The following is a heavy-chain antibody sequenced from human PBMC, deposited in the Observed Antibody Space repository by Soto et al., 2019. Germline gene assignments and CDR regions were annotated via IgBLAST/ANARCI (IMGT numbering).Heavy chain of an antibody. Sequence: QVQLVQSGAEVKKPGASVKVSCKASGYTFTSYAMHWVRQAPGQRLEWMGWNNAGNGNTKYSQKFQGRVTITRDTSASTAYMELSSLRSEDTAVYYCASYGSGSELGDFSIWGQGTMVTVSS. V-gene: IGHV1-3*01. CDR1: GYTFTSYA. CDR2: NNAGNGNT. D-gene: IGHD3-10*01. J-gene: IGHJ3*02. CDR3: ASYGSGSELGDFSI.